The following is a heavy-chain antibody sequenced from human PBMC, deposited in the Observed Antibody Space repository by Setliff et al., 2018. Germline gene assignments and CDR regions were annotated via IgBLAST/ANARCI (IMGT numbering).Heavy chain of an antibody. D-gene: IGHD3-3*01. CDR1: GGSFSGYY. Sequence: SETLSLTCAVYGGSFSGYYWTWIRQSPGRGLEWIGEINHSGITNYNPSLKSRLTIAVDTSKNEFSLILASVTAADTAVYYCARGGFFGYNADFWGQGALVTVPQ. V-gene: IGHV4-34*01. CDR3: ARGGFFGYNADF. CDR2: INHSGIT. J-gene: IGHJ4*02.